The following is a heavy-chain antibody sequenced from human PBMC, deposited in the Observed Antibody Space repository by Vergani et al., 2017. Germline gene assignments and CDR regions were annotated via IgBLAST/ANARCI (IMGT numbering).Heavy chain of an antibody. J-gene: IGHJ5*02. CDR2: IYHSGST. CDR3: ARREAWFGGWGP. D-gene: IGHD3-10*01. V-gene: IGHV4-38-2*01. CDR1: GYSISSGYY. Sequence: QVQLQESGPGLVKPSETLSLTCAVSGYSISSGYYWGWIRQPPGKGLEWIGSIYHSGSTYYNPSLKSRVTISVDTSKNQFSLKLSSVTAADTAVYYCARREAWFGGWGPWGQGTLVTVSS.